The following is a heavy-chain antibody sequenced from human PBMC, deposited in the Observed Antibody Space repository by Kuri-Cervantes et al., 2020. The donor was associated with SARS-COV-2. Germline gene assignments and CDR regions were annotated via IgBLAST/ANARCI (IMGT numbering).Heavy chain of an antibody. CDR2: ISYDGGNK. CDR1: GFTFSTYA. CDR3: ARDGDVGTRRRFSGWTYYYYGMDV. J-gene: IGHJ6*02. V-gene: IGHV3-30-3*01. D-gene: IGHD6-19*01. Sequence: GGSLRLSCAASGFTFSTYAMHWVRQAPGKGLEWVAVISYDGGNKNYADSVKGRFTISRDNSKNTLYLQMNSLRAEDTAVYYCARDGDVGTRRRFSGWTYYYYGMDVWGQGTTVTVSS.